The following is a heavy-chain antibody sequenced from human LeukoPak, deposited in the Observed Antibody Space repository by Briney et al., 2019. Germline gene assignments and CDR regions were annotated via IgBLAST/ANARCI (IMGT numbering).Heavy chain of an antibody. J-gene: IGHJ6*03. CDR2: ISAYNGYT. CDR1: GGTFSSYA. CDR3: VRDGHRLFDYYYNYMDV. Sequence: ASVKVSCKASGGTFSSYAISWVRQAPGQGLEWMGWISAYNGYTHYAQMLQGRVTMTTDTPTSTAYMELRSLRSDDTAVYYCVRDGHRLFDYYYNYMDVWGKGTTVTVSS. V-gene: IGHV1-18*01. D-gene: IGHD2-21*01.